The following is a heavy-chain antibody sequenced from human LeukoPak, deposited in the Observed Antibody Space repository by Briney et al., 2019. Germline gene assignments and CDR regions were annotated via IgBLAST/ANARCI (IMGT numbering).Heavy chain of an antibody. CDR3: ARDLGPGYCSGGSCYELYYFDY. CDR2: INPNSGGT. CDR1: GYIFTGYY. Sequence: ASVKVSCKASGYIFTGYYMHWVRQAPGQGLEWMGWINPNSGGTNYAQKFQGRVTMTRGTSISTAYMELSRLRSDDTAVYYCARDLGPGYCSGGSCYELYYFDYWGQGTLVTVSS. J-gene: IGHJ4*02. V-gene: IGHV1-2*02. D-gene: IGHD2-15*01.